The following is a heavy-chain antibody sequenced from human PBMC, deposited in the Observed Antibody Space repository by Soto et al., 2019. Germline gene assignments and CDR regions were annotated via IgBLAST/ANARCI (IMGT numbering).Heavy chain of an antibody. D-gene: IGHD5-12*01. J-gene: IGHJ4*02. CDR1: GGSISSSSYY. CDR3: ARRHYDPDYFDY. Sequence: SETLSLTCTVSGGSISSSSYYWGGIRQPPGKGLEWIGSIYYSGSTYYNPSLKSRVTISVDTSKNQFSLKLSSVTAADTAVYYCARRHYDPDYFDYWGQGTLVTVSS. CDR2: IYYSGST. V-gene: IGHV4-39*01.